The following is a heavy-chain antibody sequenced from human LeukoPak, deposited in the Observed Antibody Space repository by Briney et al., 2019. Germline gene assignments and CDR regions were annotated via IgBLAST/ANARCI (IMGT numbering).Heavy chain of an antibody. CDR3: ARIGYSGSYFDY. V-gene: IGHV4-59*08. CDR2: IYSSGTT. CDR1: GGSISGYY. J-gene: IGHJ4*02. D-gene: IGHD1-26*01. Sequence: SETLSLTCTVTGGSISGYYWSCSRQPPGQGLEWIGYIYSSGTTLYNPSLKNRVTMSVDTSRNQFSLKLSSVTAADTAVYYCARIGYSGSYFDYWGQGTLVTVSS.